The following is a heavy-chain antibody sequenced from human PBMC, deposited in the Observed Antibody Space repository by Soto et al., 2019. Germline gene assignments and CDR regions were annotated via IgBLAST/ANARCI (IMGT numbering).Heavy chain of an antibody. Sequence: QVQLVQSGDEVKKPGASVKVSCKASGYIFVNYSIAWVRQAPGQGLEWMGWISPYTGITHSATKVQGRITMTTDTYTSTDYMDLGSRTSDDTAVYYCVMVDNYVTPTPQDVWGQGTTVTVSS. D-gene: IGHD3-16*01. CDR3: VMVDNYVTPTPQDV. J-gene: IGHJ6*02. CDR2: ISPYTGIT. V-gene: IGHV1-18*01. CDR1: GYIFVNYS.